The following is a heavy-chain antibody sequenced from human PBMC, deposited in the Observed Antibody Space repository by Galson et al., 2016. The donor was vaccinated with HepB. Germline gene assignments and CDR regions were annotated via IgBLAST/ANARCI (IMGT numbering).Heavy chain of an antibody. Sequence: SETLSLTCTVSGGSINSSTYYWGWIRQPPGKGLEWIGTIYYNGITYYNPSLKSRVTIIGDTSKNQFSLRLSSVTAADTAVYYCARHESTVTTSFDYWGQGTLVTVSS. V-gene: IGHV4-39*01. CDR3: ARHESTVTTSFDY. D-gene: IGHD4-17*01. J-gene: IGHJ4*02. CDR1: GGSINSSTYY. CDR2: IYYNGIT.